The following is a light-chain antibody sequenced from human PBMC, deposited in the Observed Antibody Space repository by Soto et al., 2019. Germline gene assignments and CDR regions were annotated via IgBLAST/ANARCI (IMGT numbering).Light chain of an antibody. J-gene: IGKJ1*01. CDR2: GAS. Sequence: ERVMTQSPATLSVSPGERATLSCRASQSVGTNVAWFQQKPGQPPRLLMYGASTWASGIPVRFSGSGSGTDFTLTISRLEPDDFAVYYCQHYGSPSWTFGQGTKVDI. CDR1: QSVGTN. CDR3: QHYGSPSWT. V-gene: IGKV3-15*01.